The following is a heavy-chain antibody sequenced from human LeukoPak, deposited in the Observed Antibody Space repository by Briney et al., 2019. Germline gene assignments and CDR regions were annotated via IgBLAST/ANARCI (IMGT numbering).Heavy chain of an antibody. J-gene: IGHJ4*02. CDR2: IFYSGST. CDR3: ARDSDIAVAGHFDY. Sequence: SETLSLTCTVSSGPISTSNYYWGWVRQPPGKALEWIGNIFYSGSTYYSPSLKSRVTISVDTSKNQFSLKLSSVTAADTAVYYCARDSDIAVAGHFDYWGQGTLVTVSS. CDR1: SGPISTSNYY. V-gene: IGHV4-39*07. D-gene: IGHD6-19*01.